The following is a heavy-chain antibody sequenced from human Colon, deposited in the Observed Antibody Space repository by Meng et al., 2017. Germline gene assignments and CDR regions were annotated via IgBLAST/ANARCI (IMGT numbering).Heavy chain of an antibody. CDR2: IYDNGYT. CDR1: GDSVTTTLSS. D-gene: IGHD3-16*01. Sequence: QLQPQESGSRLVKPSQPLSPPCAVSGDSVTTTLSSWSWIRQSPGKGLEWIGNIYDNGYTYYSPSLRSRVTISVDRSNNQFSLNLNSVTAADTAVYFCARGYRGSTYFAYWGQGILVTVSS. V-gene: IGHV4-30-2*06. CDR3: ARGYRGSTYFAY. J-gene: IGHJ4*02.